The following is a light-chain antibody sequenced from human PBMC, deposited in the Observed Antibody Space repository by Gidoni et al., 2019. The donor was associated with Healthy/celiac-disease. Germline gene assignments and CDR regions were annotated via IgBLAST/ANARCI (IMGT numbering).Light chain of an antibody. J-gene: IGLJ2*01. V-gene: IGLV1-40*01. CDR2: GNS. Sequence: VLSRRPSVSGATGQRVPISCTGRSSNIGSAYDVHWYQQFPGTAPKLLIHGNSNRPSGVPDRFSVSKSGTSASLVITGLQSEDEAYYYGLAYDSSLPCLVFGGGTKLTVL. CDR3: LAYDSSLPCLV. CDR1: SSNIGSAYD.